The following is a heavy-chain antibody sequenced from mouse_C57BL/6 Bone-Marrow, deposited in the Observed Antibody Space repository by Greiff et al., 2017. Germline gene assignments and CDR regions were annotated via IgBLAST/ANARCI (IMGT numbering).Heavy chain of an antibody. CDR1: GYSITSGYD. D-gene: IGHD6-1*01. J-gene: IGHJ2*01. CDR3: ARGGATRDFDY. CDR2: ISYSGST. Sequence: EVKLQESGPGMVKPSQSLSLTCTVTGYSITSGYDWHWIRHFPGNKLEWMGYISYSGSTNYNPSLKSRISITHDISKNHFFLKLNSVTTEDTATYYCARGGATRDFDYWGQGTTLTVSS. V-gene: IGHV3-1*01.